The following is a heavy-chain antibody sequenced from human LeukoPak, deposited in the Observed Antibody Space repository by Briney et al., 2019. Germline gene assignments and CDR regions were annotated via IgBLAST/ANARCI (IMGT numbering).Heavy chain of an antibody. V-gene: IGHV3-23*01. Sequence: GSLRLSSIPAPFSFSVYVLSCLREPPGKGLEWVSTINANSGTTSYSASVRGRFTISRDNSKNTLYLQLNTLRADNTSTYYCARSLCGGLAESADWFLPWGQGTLVGVSS. CDR1: PFSFSVYV. J-gene: IGHJ5*01. CDR2: INANSGTT. D-gene: IGHD2-2*01. CDR3: ARSLCGGLAESADWFLP.